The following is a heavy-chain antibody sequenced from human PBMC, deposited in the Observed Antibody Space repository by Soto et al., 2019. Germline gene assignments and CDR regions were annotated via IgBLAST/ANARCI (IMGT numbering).Heavy chain of an antibody. D-gene: IGHD6-19*01. J-gene: IGHJ5*02. CDR3: ARMYSSGSGWFHP. V-gene: IGHV4-31*03. Sequence: SETLSLTCFVSGYSITAGGYYWSWIRHHPGKGLGWIGSFYSSGSIVYNPSLRSRVSISGDTSSNQFSMSLTSVTAADTARYYCARMYSSGSGWFHPWGQGTLVTVSS. CDR1: GYSITAGGYY. CDR2: FYSSGSI.